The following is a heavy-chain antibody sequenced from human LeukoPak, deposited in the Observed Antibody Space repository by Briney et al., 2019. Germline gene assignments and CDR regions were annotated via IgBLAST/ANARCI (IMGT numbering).Heavy chain of an antibody. V-gene: IGHV4-30-2*01. CDR1: GGSISSCGYS. D-gene: IGHD5-18*01. J-gene: IGHJ5*02. CDR2: IYHSGST. Sequence: SETLSLTCAVSGGSISSCGYSWSWIRQPPGTGLEWIGYIYHSGSTYYNPSLKSRVTISVDRSKNQFSLKLSSVTAADTAVYYCARAAQLWFNWFDPWGQGTLVTVSS. CDR3: ARAAQLWFNWFDP.